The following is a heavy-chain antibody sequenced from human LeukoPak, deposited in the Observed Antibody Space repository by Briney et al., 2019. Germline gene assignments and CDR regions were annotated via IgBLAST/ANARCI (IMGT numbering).Heavy chain of an antibody. CDR1: GFTFSTYA. D-gene: IGHD3-10*01. J-gene: IGHJ4*02. Sequence: GGSLRLSCAASGFTFSTYAMSWVRQAPGMGLEWVSAISGSGDSTYYADSVKGRFTISRDNSKDTLYLQMNSLRAEDTAVYYCAKGGLWFGKNDYWGQGTLVTVSS. CDR3: AKGGLWFGKNDY. CDR2: ISGSGDST. V-gene: IGHV3-23*01.